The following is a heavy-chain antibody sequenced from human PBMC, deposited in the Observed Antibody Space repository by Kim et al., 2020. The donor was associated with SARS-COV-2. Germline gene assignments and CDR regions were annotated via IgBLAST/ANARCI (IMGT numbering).Heavy chain of an antibody. CDR3: ASERVMTTVTTLNYYGMDV. CDR1: GGSISSGGYY. Sequence: SETLSLTCTVSGGSISSGGYYWSWIRQHPGKGLEWIGYIYYSGSTYYNPSLKSRVTISVDTSKNQFSLKLSSVTAADTAVYYCASERVMTTVTTLNYYGMDVWGQGTTVTVSS. CDR2: IYYSGST. D-gene: IGHD4-17*01. V-gene: IGHV4-31*03. J-gene: IGHJ6*02.